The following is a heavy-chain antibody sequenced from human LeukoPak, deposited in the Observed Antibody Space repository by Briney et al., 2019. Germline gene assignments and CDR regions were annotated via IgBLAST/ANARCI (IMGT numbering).Heavy chain of an antibody. CDR3: ALQPGFSSSWFRLTIPYGMDV. D-gene: IGHD6-13*01. V-gene: IGHV3-23*01. CDR1: GFSFSSDA. J-gene: IGHJ6*02. CDR2: IGGNGGST. Sequence: LSLSCAAGGFSFSSDARSLGHQAPGGGLELVWAIGGNGGSTYYADSVKGRFTISRDNSKNTLYLQMNSLRAEDTAVYYCALQPGFSSSWFRLTIPYGMDVWGQGTTVTVSS.